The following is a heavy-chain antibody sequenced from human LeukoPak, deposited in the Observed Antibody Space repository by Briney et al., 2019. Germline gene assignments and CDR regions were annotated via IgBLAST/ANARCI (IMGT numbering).Heavy chain of an antibody. V-gene: IGHV4-59*08. CDR1: GGSISSYY. CDR3: ARVEGHDYGDYGRPYYYYYGMDV. CDR2: IYYSGST. J-gene: IGHJ6*02. D-gene: IGHD4-17*01. Sequence: SETLSLTCTVSGGSISSYYWSWIRQPPGKGLKWIGYIYYSGSTNYNPSLKSRVTISVDTSKNQFSLKLSSVTAADTAVYYCARVEGHDYGDYGRPYYYYYGMDVWGQGTTVTVSS.